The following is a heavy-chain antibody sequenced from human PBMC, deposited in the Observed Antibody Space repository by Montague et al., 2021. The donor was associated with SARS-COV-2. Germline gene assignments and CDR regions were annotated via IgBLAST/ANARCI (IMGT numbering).Heavy chain of an antibody. CDR3: ARWAHGSGSLVEGMDV. CDR2: IYEDGTT. J-gene: IGHJ6*02. Sequence: SETLSLTCDVFRGSISDDYWWSWVRQPPGKGLEWIGEIYEDGTTKYNPSLKSRVTILVDKSTNQISLHLRSVTAADKAVYFCARWAHGSGSLVEGMDVWSQGTTVTVSS. V-gene: IGHV4-4*02. CDR1: RGSISDDYW. D-gene: IGHD3-10*01.